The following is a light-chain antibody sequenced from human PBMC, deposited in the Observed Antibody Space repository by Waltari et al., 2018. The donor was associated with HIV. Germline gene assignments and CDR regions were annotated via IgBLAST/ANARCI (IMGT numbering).Light chain of an antibody. Sequence: EIVLTQSPGTLPLSLGDRGTLSCRASQSVSSSDLVWYQQRPGQTPRLLIYGASNRATGIPDRFSGSGSGTDFTLTISRLEPEDFVVYYCQQYSNSLITFGQGTRLEIK. V-gene: IGKV3-20*01. CDR3: QQYSNSLIT. CDR2: GAS. CDR1: QSVSSSD. J-gene: IGKJ5*01.